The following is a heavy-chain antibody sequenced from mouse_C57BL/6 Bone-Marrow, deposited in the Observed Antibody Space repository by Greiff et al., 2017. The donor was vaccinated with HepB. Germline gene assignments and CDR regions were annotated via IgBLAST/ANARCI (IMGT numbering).Heavy chain of an antibody. J-gene: IGHJ3*01. CDR1: GYTFTDYN. Sequence: VQLQQSGPELVKPGASVKIPCKASGYTFTDYNMDWVKQSHGKSLEWIGDINPNNGGTIYNQKFKGKATLTVDKSSSKAYMELRSLTSEDTAVYYCARTGSNYRFAYWGQGTLVTVSA. V-gene: IGHV1-18*01. CDR3: ARTGSNYRFAY. CDR2: INPNNGGT. D-gene: IGHD2-5*01.